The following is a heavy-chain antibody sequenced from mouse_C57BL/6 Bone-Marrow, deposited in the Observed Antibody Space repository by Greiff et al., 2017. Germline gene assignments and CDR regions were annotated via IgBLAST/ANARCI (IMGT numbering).Heavy chain of an antibody. CDR3: AWGGSSAY. CDR2: IYPGDGDT. Sequence: LKESGASVKISCKASGYAFSSYWMNWVKQRPGKGLEWIGQIYPGDGDTNYNGKFKGKDTLTADKSSSTAYLQLSSLTSEDSAFYFCAWGGSSAYWGQGTLVTVSA. V-gene: IGHV1-80*01. J-gene: IGHJ3*01. CDR1: GYAFSSYW.